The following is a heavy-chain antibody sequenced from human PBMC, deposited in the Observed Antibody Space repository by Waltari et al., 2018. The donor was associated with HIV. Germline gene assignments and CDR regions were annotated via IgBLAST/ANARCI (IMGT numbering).Heavy chain of an antibody. CDR2: ISSSGSTI. D-gene: IGHD2-21*02. Sequence: EVQLVESGGGLVQPGGSLRLSCTASGFTFSSYEMNWVRQAPGKGLEWVSYISSSGSTIYYADSVKGRFTISRDNAKNSLYLQMNSLRAEDTAVYYCARGGDLHSFDYWGQGTLVTVSS. V-gene: IGHV3-48*03. J-gene: IGHJ4*02. CDR3: ARGGDLHSFDY. CDR1: GFTFSSYE.